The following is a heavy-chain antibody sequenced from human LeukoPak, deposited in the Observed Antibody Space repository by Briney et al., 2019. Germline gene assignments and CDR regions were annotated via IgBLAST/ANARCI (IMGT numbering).Heavy chain of an antibody. D-gene: IGHD3-16*01. J-gene: IGHJ6*02. CDR2: INHNGNVN. CDR1: GFTFSSYW. CDR3: ARGGGLDV. V-gene: IGHV3-7*03. Sequence: RGSLRLSCAASGFTFSSYWMNWARQAPGKGLEWVASINHNGNVNYYVDSVKSRFTISRDNAKNSLYLQMSNLRAEDTAVYFCARGGGLDVWGQGATVTVSS.